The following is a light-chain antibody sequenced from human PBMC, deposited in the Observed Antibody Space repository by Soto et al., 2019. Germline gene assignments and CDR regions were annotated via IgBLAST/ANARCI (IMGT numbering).Light chain of an antibody. CDR1: QPISSW. J-gene: IGKJ5*01. CDR3: QQAVSLPIT. V-gene: IGKV1-12*01. Sequence: DLQMTQSPSSVSASVGDRVTITCRASQPISSWLAWYQQKPGTAPKLLISAASTLQSGVPSRFSGSGSGTDFTLTISSLQPEDIATYYCQQAVSLPITFGQGTRLEIK. CDR2: AAS.